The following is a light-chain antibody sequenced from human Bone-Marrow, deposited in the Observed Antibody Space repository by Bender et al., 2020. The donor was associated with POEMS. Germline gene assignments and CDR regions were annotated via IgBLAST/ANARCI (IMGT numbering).Light chain of an antibody. CDR1: SGDVGGFQS. J-gene: IGLJ3*02. Sequence: QSALTQPASVSGSPGQSITISCTGTSGDVGGFQSVSWYQHHPGTAPKLIIYDVNNRPSGVSNRFSGSKSGNTASLTISGLQAEDEADYYCSSYTSRRTLVFGGGTKVTVL. CDR3: SSYTSRRTLV. V-gene: IGLV2-14*03. CDR2: DVN.